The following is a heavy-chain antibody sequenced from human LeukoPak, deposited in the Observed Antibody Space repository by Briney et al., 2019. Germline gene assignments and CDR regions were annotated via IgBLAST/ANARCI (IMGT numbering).Heavy chain of an antibody. CDR3: AKVGSGYDYDYFDY. CDR2: IKEDGGEK. D-gene: IGHD5-12*01. J-gene: IGHJ4*02. Sequence: PGGSLRLSCAASGFTFSSYGMSWVRQAPGKGLEWVANIKEDGGEKYSVDSVKGRFTISRDNSKNTLYLQMNSLRAEDTAVYYCAKVGSGYDYDYFDYWGQGTLVTVSS. CDR1: GFTFSSYG. V-gene: IGHV3-7*03.